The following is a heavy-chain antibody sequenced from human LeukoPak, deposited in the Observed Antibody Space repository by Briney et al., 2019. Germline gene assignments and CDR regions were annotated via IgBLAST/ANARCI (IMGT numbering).Heavy chain of an antibody. CDR3: TRQEEPTALIDH. Sequence: PGGSLKLSCAASGFSFSGSAMHWVRQASGKGLEWVGRIRSKSNSYATAYGASVKGRFTISRDESKNTAYLQMNSLKTEDTAVYYCTRQEEPTALIDHWGQGTPVTVSS. J-gene: IGHJ4*02. D-gene: IGHD5-18*01. CDR1: GFSFSGSA. V-gene: IGHV3-73*01. CDR2: IRSKSNSYAT.